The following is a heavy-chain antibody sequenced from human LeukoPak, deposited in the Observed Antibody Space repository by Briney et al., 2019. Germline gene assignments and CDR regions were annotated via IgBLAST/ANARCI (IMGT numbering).Heavy chain of an antibody. Sequence: SVKVSCKASGYTFTGYYMHWVRQAPGQGLEWMGGIIPIFGTANYAQKFQGRVTITADESTSTAYMELSSLRSEDTAVYYCARVRHCSSTSCPKGVYYYYMDVWGKGTTVTVSS. CDR2: IIPIFGTA. CDR1: GYTFTGYY. J-gene: IGHJ6*03. CDR3: ARVRHCSSTSCPKGVYYYYMDV. V-gene: IGHV1-69*13. D-gene: IGHD2-2*01.